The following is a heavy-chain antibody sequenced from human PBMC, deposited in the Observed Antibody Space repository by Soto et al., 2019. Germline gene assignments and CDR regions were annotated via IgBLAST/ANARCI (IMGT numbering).Heavy chain of an antibody. CDR3: ARRTSGWYSDY. Sequence: EVQLVESGGGLVQPGGSLRLSCAASGFTFSSYSMIWVRQPPGKGLECISYIDSGGTTIYQTDSVKGRFTISRDNAKNSLYLQMNSLRGEDTAVYYCARRTSGWYSDYWGLGTRVTVSS. V-gene: IGHV3-48*01. D-gene: IGHD6-19*01. CDR1: GFTFSSYS. J-gene: IGHJ4*02. CDR2: IDSGGTTI.